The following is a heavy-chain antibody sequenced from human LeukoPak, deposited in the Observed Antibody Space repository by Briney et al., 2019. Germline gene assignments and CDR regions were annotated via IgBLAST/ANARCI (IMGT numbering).Heavy chain of an antibody. V-gene: IGHV1-2*02. CDR2: INPNSGGT. D-gene: IGHD3-3*01. J-gene: IGHJ5*02. CDR3: ARGPVSFGVVIASP. CDR1: GYTFTGYY. Sequence: ASVKVSCKASGYTFTGYYMHWVRQAPGQGLEWMGWINPNSGGTNYAQKFQGRVTMTRDTSISTAYMELSRLRSDDTAVYYCARGPVSFGVVIASPWRQGTLVTVSS.